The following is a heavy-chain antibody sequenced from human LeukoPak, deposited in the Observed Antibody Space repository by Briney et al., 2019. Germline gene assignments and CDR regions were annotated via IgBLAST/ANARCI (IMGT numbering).Heavy chain of an antibody. D-gene: IGHD3-3*01. CDR3: ARGDFWSGDYTDAFDF. J-gene: IGHJ3*01. CDR2: IKPDGSEK. V-gene: IGHV3-7*04. CDR1: RFTFSNYW. Sequence: GGSLRLSCAASRFTFSNYWMSWVRQAPGKGLEWVANIKPDGSEKYCVDSVKGRFSISRDNVRNTLYLQMNSLRVGDTALYYCARGDFWSGDYTDAFDFWGQGTMVTVSS.